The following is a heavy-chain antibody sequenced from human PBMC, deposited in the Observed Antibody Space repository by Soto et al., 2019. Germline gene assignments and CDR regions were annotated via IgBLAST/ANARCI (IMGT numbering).Heavy chain of an antibody. CDR3: ARDRLAAAGILDY. CDR1: GFTFSSYW. CDR2: IKQDGSEK. V-gene: IGHV3-7*01. D-gene: IGHD6-13*01. J-gene: IGHJ4*02. Sequence: PGGSLRLSCAASGFTFSSYWMSWVRQAPGKGLEWVANIKQDGSEKYYVDSVKGRFTISRDNAKNSLYLQMNSLRAEDTAVYYCARDRLAAAGILDYWGQGTLVTVSS.